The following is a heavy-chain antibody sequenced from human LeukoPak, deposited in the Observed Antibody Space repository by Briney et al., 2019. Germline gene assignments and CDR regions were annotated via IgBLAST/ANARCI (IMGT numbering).Heavy chain of an antibody. CDR3: ARRGYSYGYTY. J-gene: IGHJ4*02. V-gene: IGHV4-34*01. CDR2: NNHSGST. CDR1: GGFFSGYY. D-gene: IGHD5-18*01. Sequence: SETLSLTCAVYGGFFSGYYWSWIRQPPGKGLEWIGENNHSGSTNYNPSLESRVTISVDTSKNQFSLKLSSVTAADTAVYYCARRGYSYGYTYWGQGTLVTVSS.